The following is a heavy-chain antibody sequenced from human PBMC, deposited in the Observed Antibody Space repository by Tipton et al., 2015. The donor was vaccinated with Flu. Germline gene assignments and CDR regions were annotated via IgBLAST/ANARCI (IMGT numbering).Heavy chain of an antibody. J-gene: IGHJ2*01. CDR2: IRSKANSYAT. CDR3: TRQSTLWYFDF. Sequence: GSLRLSCAASGFTLSGSAMHWVRQASGKGLEWVGRIRSKANSYATVYAASVRGRFTISRDDSKNTAYLQMNSLKTEDTAVYYCTRQSTLWYFDFWGRGTLLTVSS. V-gene: IGHV3-73*01. D-gene: IGHD5/OR15-5a*01. CDR1: GFTLSGSA.